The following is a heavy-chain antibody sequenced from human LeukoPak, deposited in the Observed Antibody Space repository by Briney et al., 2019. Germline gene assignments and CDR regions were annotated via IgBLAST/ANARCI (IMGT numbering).Heavy chain of an antibody. Sequence: PSETLSLTCTVSGGSISSGGYYWSWIRQHPGKGLEWIGYIYYSGSTYYNPSLKSRVTISVDTSKNQFSLKLSSVTAADTAVYYCASSVGGTVRYFDWGNYYYYYGMDVWGQGTTVTVSS. D-gene: IGHD3-9*01. CDR1: GGSISSGGYY. V-gene: IGHV4-31*03. CDR3: ASSVGGTVRYFDWGNYYYYYGMDV. J-gene: IGHJ6*02. CDR2: IYYSGST.